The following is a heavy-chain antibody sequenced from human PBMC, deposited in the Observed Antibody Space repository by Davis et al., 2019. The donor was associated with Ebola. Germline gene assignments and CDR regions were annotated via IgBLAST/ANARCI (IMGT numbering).Heavy chain of an antibody. Sequence: PPETLSPTSTVSGNSISSGYYWGWIRQSPGKVLEWIGSIYHSASTYYNPSLKSRVTISVDTSRRQFSLKLCSVTAADTAVYYCAGTGYDFWSGYYSGCMDVWGQGTTVTVSS. D-gene: IGHD3/OR15-3a*01. CDR3: AGTGYDFWSGYYSGCMDV. CDR1: GNSISSGYY. V-gene: IGHV4-38-2*02. CDR2: IYHSAST. J-gene: IGHJ6*02.